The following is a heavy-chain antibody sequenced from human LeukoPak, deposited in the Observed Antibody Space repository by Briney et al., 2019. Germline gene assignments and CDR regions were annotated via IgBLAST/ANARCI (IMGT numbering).Heavy chain of an antibody. CDR2: IKQDGSEE. V-gene: IGHV3-7*01. J-gene: IGHJ3*02. CDR1: GFTFSSYW. Sequence: GGSLRLSCAASGFTFSSYWMSWVRQAPGKGLEWVANIKQDGSEEYYVDSVKGRFTISRDNAKNSLYLQMNSLRAEDTAVYYCARAWSRITIFGVVKYTRLDAFDIWGQGTMVTVSS. D-gene: IGHD3-3*01. CDR3: ARAWSRITIFGVVKYTRLDAFDI.